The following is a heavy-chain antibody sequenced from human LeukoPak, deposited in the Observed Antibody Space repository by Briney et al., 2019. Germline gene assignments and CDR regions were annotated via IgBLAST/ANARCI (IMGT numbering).Heavy chain of an antibody. CDR2: ISGSGGST. J-gene: IGHJ4*02. CDR1: GFTFSSYA. V-gene: IGHV3-23*01. Sequence: PGGSLRLSCAASGFTFSSYAMRWVRQAPGKGLDWVSAISGSGGSTYYADSVKGRFIISRDNSKNTLYLQMNSLRADDTAVYYCAKCAIVVVVAATRCYFDYWGQGTLVTVSS. D-gene: IGHD2-15*01. CDR3: AKCAIVVVVAATRCYFDY.